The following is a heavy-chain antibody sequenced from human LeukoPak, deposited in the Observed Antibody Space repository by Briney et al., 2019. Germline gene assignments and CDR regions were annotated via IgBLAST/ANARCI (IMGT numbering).Heavy chain of an antibody. V-gene: IGHV3-74*01. CDR2: INSDGSTT. J-gene: IGHJ4*02. CDR1: GFTFSSHW. CDR3: ARPPGPMVRGIIGY. Sequence: GGSLRLSCAASGFTFSSHWMHWVRQAPGKGLVWVSLINSDGSTTNYADSVKGRFTISRDNAKNTLYLQMNSPRAEDTAVYYCARPPGPMVRGIIGYWGQGTLVTISS. D-gene: IGHD3-10*01.